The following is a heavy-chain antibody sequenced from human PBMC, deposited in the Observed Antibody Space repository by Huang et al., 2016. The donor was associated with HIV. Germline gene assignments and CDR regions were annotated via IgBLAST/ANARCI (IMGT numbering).Heavy chain of an antibody. CDR3: ATVYRRFRNHDSGDYYFDY. D-gene: IGHD3-22*01. Sequence: QVQLVQSGAGVKKPGASVKVSGKVAGYTLTELSMQWVRQAPGKGLEWMGGFDPEEGETIYAQKSQGRVTMTEDTSTDTAYRELSSLRSEDTAVYYCATVYRRFRNHDSGDYYFDYWDQGTLVTVSS. J-gene: IGHJ4*02. V-gene: IGHV1-24*01. CDR2: FDPEEGET. CDR1: GYTLTELS.